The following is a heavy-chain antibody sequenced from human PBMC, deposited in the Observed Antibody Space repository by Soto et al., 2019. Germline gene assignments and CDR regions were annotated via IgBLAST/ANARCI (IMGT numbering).Heavy chain of an antibody. J-gene: IGHJ4*01. D-gene: IGHD5-18*01. CDR2: INAKSGGS. CDR3: ARGGRGYSYGYLTNLE. Sequence: QVQLVQSGAEVKKPGASVKVSCKASGYTFTGYYLHWVRQAPGQGLAWMGWINAKSGGSKSAQNFQGRVTMTRDTSISTAYMELSRLTMGDTAVYYCARGGRGYSYGYLTNLEWGHGTLVTVSS. V-gene: IGHV1-2*02. CDR1: GYTFTGYY.